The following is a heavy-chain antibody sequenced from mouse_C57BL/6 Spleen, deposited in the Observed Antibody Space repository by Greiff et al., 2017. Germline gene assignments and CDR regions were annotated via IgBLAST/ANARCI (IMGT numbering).Heavy chain of an antibody. Sequence: VQLQQPGAELVMPGASVKLSCKASGYTFTSYWMHWVKQRPGQGLEWSGEIDPSDSYTNYNQKFKGKSTLTVDKSSSTAYMQLSSLTSEDSAVYYCARWGGTTVVVDYWGQGTTLAVAS. D-gene: IGHD1-1*01. CDR1: GYTFTSYW. J-gene: IGHJ2*01. V-gene: IGHV1-69*01. CDR3: ARWGGTTVVVDY. CDR2: IDPSDSYT.